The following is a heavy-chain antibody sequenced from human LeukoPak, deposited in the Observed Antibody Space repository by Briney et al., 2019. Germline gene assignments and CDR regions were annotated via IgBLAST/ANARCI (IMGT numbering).Heavy chain of an antibody. J-gene: IGHJ4*02. V-gene: IGHV3-30*02. CDR2: IRYDGSNK. Sequence: PGGSLRLSCAASGFTFSSYGMHWVRQAPGKGLEWVAFIRYDGSNKYYADSVKGRFTISRDNSKNTLYLQMNSLRAEDTAVYYCAKDFVAAAGTHYFDYWGQGTLVTVSS. D-gene: IGHD6-13*01. CDR3: AKDFVAAAGTHYFDY. CDR1: GFTFSSYG.